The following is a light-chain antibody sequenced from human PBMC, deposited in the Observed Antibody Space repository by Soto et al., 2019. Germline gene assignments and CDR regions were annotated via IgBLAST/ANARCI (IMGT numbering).Light chain of an antibody. CDR3: ISYTSSNTLEV. CDR1: SSDVGSYNY. Sequence: QSALTQPASVSGSPGQSITISCTGTSSDVGSYNYVSWYQQHPGKAPKLMIYEVSNRTSGVSNRFSGSKSGNTASLTISGLQAEDEADYYCISYTSSNTLEVFGGGTKLTVL. V-gene: IGLV2-14*01. CDR2: EVS. J-gene: IGLJ3*02.